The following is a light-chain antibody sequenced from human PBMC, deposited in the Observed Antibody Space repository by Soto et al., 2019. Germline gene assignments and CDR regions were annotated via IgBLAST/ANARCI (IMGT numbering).Light chain of an antibody. CDR3: QSYDSSLSGWV. J-gene: IGLJ3*02. Sequence: QAVVTQPPSVSGAPGQRVTISCTGSSSNIGAGYDVHWYQQLPGTAPKLLIYGNSNQPSGVPDRFSGSKSGTSASLAITGLRAEDEADYYCQSYDSSLSGWVFGGGTKLTVL. CDR1: SSNIGAGYD. V-gene: IGLV1-40*01. CDR2: GNS.